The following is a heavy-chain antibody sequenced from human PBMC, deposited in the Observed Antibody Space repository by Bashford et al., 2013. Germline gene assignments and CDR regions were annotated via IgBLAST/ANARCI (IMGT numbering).Heavy chain of an antibody. D-gene: IGHD6-19*01. Sequence: WIRQSPSRGLEWLGRTYYRSKWYNDYAVSVKSRITINPDTSKNQFSLQLNSVTPEDTAVYYCARDLGARRRPGKWLGFDYVGPGNPGHRLL. CDR2: TYYRSKWYN. V-gene: IGHV6-1*01. CDR3: ARDLGARRRPGKWLGFDY. J-gene: IGHJ4*02.